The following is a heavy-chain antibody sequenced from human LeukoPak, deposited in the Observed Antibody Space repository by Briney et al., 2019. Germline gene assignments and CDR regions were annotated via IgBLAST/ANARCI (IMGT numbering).Heavy chain of an antibody. CDR1: GFTFDDYA. CDR3: AKDRSGNYFGAFDI. D-gene: IGHD1-26*01. Sequence: GGSLRLSCAASGFTFDDYAMHWVRQAPGKGLEWVSGISWNSDYIGYADSVKGRFTISRDNAKNSLYLQMNSLRAEDTALYYCAKDRSGNYFGAFDIWGQGTMVTVSS. CDR2: ISWNSDYI. J-gene: IGHJ3*02. V-gene: IGHV3-9*01.